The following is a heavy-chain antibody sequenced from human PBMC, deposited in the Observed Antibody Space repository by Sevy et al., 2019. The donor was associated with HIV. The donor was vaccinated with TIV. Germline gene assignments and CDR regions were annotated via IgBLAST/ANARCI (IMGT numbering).Heavy chain of an antibody. CDR2: IYPGDSDI. CDR3: ARPDGNHALDY. Sequence: GESLKISCKGSGYSFTSYWIGWVRQMPGKGLEWMGIIYPGDSDITYSPSFQGQVTFQVDKSISTAYLQWSSLKTSDTAIYYCARPDGNHALDYWGQGTLVTVSS. V-gene: IGHV5-51*01. J-gene: IGHJ4*02. CDR1: GYSFTSYW.